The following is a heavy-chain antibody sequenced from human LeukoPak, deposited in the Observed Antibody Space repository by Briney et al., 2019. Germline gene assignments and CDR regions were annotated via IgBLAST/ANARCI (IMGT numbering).Heavy chain of an antibody. Sequence: GASVKVSCKASGYTFTSYGISWVRQAPGQGLEWMGWISAYNGNTNYAQKLQGRISMTRDTSTNTVYMELSSLRAEDTAVYYCAKSGRIGYNFDFDYWGQGTLVTVSS. J-gene: IGHJ4*02. CDR1: GYTFTSYG. CDR2: ISAYNGNT. D-gene: IGHD5-24*01. CDR3: AKSGRIGYNFDFDY. V-gene: IGHV1-18*01.